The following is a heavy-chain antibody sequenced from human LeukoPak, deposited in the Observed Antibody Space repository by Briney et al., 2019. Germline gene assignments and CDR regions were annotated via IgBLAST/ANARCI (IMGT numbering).Heavy chain of an antibody. V-gene: IGHV5-51*01. J-gene: IGHJ3*02. D-gene: IGHD3-3*01. CDR3: ARHKRFLEWSYADAFDI. CDR1: GYSFTSYW. Sequence: GESLKISCKGSGYSFTSYWIGRVRQMPGKGLEWMGIIYPGDSDTRYSPSFQGQVTISADKSISTAYLQWSSLKASDTAMYYCARHKRFLEWSYADAFDIWGQGTMVTVSS. CDR2: IYPGDSDT.